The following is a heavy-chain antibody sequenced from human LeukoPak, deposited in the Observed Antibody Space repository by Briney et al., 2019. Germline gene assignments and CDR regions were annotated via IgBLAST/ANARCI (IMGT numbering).Heavy chain of an antibody. Sequence: GRSLRLSCVASGFSFNTYGMHWVRQAPGKGLEWVAFIRYDGSNKYYADSVKGRFTISRDNSKNTLYLQMNSLRAEDTAVYYCAKDRYDILTGYHTHNWFDPWGQGTLVTVSS. CDR2: IRYDGSNK. CDR3: AKDRYDILTGYHTHNWFDP. J-gene: IGHJ5*02. D-gene: IGHD3-9*01. V-gene: IGHV3-30*02. CDR1: GFSFNTYG.